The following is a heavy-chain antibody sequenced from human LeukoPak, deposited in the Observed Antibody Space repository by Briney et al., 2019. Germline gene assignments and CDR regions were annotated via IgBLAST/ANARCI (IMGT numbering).Heavy chain of an antibody. CDR1: RFTFSTNW. J-gene: IGHJ4*02. V-gene: IGHV3-7*03. CDR2: ITPAGSEK. D-gene: IGHD2-21*02. CDR3: VSGGDSGY. Sequence: GGSLRLSCAASRFTFSTNWMGWVRQAPDKGLEWVASITPAGSEKYYANSMKGRFTISRDNAKNSLFLQMNSLRADDTGVYFCVSGGDSGYWGQGTLVTVSS.